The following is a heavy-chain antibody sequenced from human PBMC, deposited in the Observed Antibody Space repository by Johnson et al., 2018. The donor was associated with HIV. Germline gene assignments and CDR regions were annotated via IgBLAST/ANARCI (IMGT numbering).Heavy chain of an antibody. J-gene: IGHJ3*02. CDR3: TTASGYYPFFDAFDM. Sequence: MQLVESGGGVVQPGGSLTLSCAASGFVFSDYVMHWVRQAPGKGLDWVTFIRYDGSGKYYADSVNGRFTISRDNSKNTLYLQMNSLKTEDTAVYYCTTASGYYPFFDAFDMWGQGTMVTVSS. CDR2: IRYDGSGK. CDR1: GFVFSDYV. D-gene: IGHD3-22*01. V-gene: IGHV3-30*02.